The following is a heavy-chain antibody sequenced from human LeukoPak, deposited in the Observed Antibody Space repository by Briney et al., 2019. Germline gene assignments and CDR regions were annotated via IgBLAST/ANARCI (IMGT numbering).Heavy chain of an antibody. V-gene: IGHV3-48*04. J-gene: IGHJ3*02. CDR3: ARDGPYSGSPDAFDI. CDR2: ISSSSSTI. Sequence: GGSLRLSCAASGFTFSNAWMSWVRQAPGKGLEWVSYISSSSSTIYYADSVKGRFTISRDNAKNSLYLQMNSLRAEDTAVYYCARDGPYSGSPDAFDIWGQGTMVTVSS. D-gene: IGHD1-26*01. CDR1: GFTFSNAW.